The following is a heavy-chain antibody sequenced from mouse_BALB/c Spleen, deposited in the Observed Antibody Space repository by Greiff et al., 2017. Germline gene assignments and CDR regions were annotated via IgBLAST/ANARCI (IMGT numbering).Heavy chain of an antibody. CDR3: ARSKFYYGSSYALFDY. D-gene: IGHD1-1*01. J-gene: IGHJ2*01. CDR1: GYTFTSYV. CDR2: INPYNDGT. Sequence: VQLKQSGAELAKPGASVKMSCKASGYTFTSYVMHWVKQKPGQGLEWIGYINPYNDGTKYNEKFKGKATLTSDKSSSTAYMELSSLTSEDSAVYYCARSKFYYGSSYALFDYWGQGTTLTVSS. V-gene: IGHV1-14*01.